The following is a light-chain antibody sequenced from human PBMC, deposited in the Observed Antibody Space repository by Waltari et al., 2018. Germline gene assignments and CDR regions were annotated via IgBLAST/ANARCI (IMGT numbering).Light chain of an antibody. CDR1: SSDVGGDNH. J-gene: IGLJ3*02. CDR2: DVN. V-gene: IGLV2-11*01. CDR3: CSYAGSALRV. Sequence: QSALPQPRSVSGSPGQSVTISCTATSSDVGGDNHVPWYQQHPGKAPQLMIYDVNRRPSGVPDRFSGSKSGNTASLTISGLQAEDEADYYCCSYAGSALRVFGGGTKLTVL.